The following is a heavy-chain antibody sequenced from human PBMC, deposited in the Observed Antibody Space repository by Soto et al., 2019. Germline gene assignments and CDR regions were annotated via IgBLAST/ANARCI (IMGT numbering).Heavy chain of an antibody. Sequence: PGGSLRLSCTASGFTFGDYAMSWFRQAPGKGLEWVGFIRSKAHGGTTEYAASVKGRFTITRDDSKSIAYLQMTSLKTEDTAVYYCSSVSGGIRLWLRGKGHFDYWGRGTLVTVSS. D-gene: IGHD5-18*01. CDR2: IRSKAHGGTT. J-gene: IGHJ4*02. V-gene: IGHV3-49*03. CDR1: GFTFGDYA. CDR3: SSVSGGIRLWLRGKGHFDY.